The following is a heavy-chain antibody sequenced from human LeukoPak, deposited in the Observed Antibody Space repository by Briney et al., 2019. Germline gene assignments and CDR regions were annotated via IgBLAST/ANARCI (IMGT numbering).Heavy chain of an antibody. CDR2: TYYSGST. V-gene: IGHV4-30-4*01. Sequence: SETLSLTCTVSGGSISSGDYYWSWIRQPPGKGLEWIGYTYYSGSTYYNPSLKSRVTISVDTSKNQFSLKLSSVTAADTAVYYCARDSSGYNALDYWGQGTLVTVSS. J-gene: IGHJ4*02. CDR1: GGSISSGDYY. D-gene: IGHD3-22*01. CDR3: ARDSSGYNALDY.